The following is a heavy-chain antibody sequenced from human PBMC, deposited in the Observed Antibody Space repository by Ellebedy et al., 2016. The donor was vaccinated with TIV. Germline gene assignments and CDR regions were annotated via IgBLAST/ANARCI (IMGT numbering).Heavy chain of an antibody. J-gene: IGHJ4*02. D-gene: IGHD5-12*01. Sequence: PGGSLRLSCAASGFTFSTSYMSWFRQAPGKGLEWVGSIRSKAFGGTTEYAASVKGRFTLSRDASKPIAYLQMHRLKTEDTAVYYCTRERWGYEDYWGQGTLVTVSS. CDR1: GFTFSTSY. CDR2: IRSKAFGGTT. CDR3: TRERWGYEDY. V-gene: IGHV3-49*03.